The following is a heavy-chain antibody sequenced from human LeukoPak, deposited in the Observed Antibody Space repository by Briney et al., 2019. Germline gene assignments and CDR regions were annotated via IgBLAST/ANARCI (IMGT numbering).Heavy chain of an antibody. CDR1: GYTFTGYY. CDR2: INPNSGGT. V-gene: IGHV1-2*06. Sequence: ASVKVSCKASGYTFTGYYMHWVRQAPGQGLEWMGRINPNSGGTNYAQKFQGRVTMTTDTSTSTAYMEVRSLRSDDTAVYYCARDSAGQYCSGGSCLGREFDYWGQGTLVTVSS. CDR3: ARDSAGQYCSGGSCLGREFDY. D-gene: IGHD2-15*01. J-gene: IGHJ4*02.